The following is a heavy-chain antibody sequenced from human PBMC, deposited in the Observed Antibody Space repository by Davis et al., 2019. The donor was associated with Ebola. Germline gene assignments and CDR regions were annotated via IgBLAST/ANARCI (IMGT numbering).Heavy chain of an antibody. CDR1: VITFSSYA. Sequence: GESLKISCTDSVITFSSYAMTWVRQAPGKGLEWVSAISGSGGSTYYADSVKGRFTISRDNSKNTLYLQMNSLRAEDTAVYYCAREYSSGWYAGHDAFDIWGQGTMVTVSS. CDR2: ISGSGGST. V-gene: IGHV3-23*01. J-gene: IGHJ3*02. D-gene: IGHD6-19*01. CDR3: AREYSSGWYAGHDAFDI.